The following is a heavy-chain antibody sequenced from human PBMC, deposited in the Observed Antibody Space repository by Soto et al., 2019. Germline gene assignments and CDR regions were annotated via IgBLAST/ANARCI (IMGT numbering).Heavy chain of an antibody. CDR3: ASRIAAAGTYYYGMDV. Sequence: WASVKVSCKASGYTFTSYAMHWVRQAPGQRLEWMGWINAGNGNTKYSQKFQGRVTITRDTSASTAYMELSSLRSEDTAVYYCASRIAAAGTYYYGMDVWGQGTTVTVSS. J-gene: IGHJ6*02. D-gene: IGHD6-13*01. V-gene: IGHV1-3*01. CDR1: GYTFTSYA. CDR2: INAGNGNT.